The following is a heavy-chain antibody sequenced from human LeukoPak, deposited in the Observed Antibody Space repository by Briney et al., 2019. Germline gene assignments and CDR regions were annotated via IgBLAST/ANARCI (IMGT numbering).Heavy chain of an antibody. Sequence: GGSLRLSCAASGFTFSSFGMDWVRQAPGKGLEWVAVIWYDGSNKYYADSVKGRFTISRDNSKNTLYLQMNSLRAEDTAVYYCVRGSYSYYNVMDVWGQGTTVTVSS. V-gene: IGHV3-33*01. D-gene: IGHD1-26*01. CDR1: GFTFSSFG. CDR3: VRGSYSYYNVMDV. J-gene: IGHJ6*02. CDR2: IWYDGSNK.